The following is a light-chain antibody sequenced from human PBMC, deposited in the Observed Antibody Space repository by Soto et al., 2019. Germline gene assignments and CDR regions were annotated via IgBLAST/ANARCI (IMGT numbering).Light chain of an antibody. J-gene: IGLJ1*01. Sequence: LAQPASVSGSPGQSITISCTGSFSDIAVFNYVSWYQQYPGRAPKLLIYQVTSRASGVSHRFSGPKSGNTASLTISGLQPEDEAEYYCNSYSSTNFYVFGTGTKVTVL. CDR3: NSYSSTNFYV. CDR2: QVT. CDR1: FSDIAVFNY. V-gene: IGLV2-14*01.